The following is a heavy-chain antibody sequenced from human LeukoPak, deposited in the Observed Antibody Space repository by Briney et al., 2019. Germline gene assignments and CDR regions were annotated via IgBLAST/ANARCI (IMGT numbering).Heavy chain of an antibody. CDR2: VYYSGST. CDR3: ASGWLRYYYFDN. J-gene: IGHJ4*02. CDR1: GNFISSSYY. D-gene: IGHD5-12*01. Sequence: PSETLSLTCTVSGNFISSSYYWSWIRQSPGQGLEWIGYVYYSGSTNYNPSLESRVAISIDTSKNQFSLNLTSVSAADTAVYYCASGWLRYYYFDNWGRGILVTVSS. V-gene: IGHV4-61*01.